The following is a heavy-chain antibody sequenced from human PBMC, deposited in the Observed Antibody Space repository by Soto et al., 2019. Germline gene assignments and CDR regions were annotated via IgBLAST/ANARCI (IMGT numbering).Heavy chain of an antibody. J-gene: IGHJ6*02. CDR3: ARTPRYYDFWSGYRDYYGMDV. CDR1: GYTFTGYY. Sequence: QVQLVQSGAEVKKPGASVKVSCKASGYTFTGYYMYWVRQAPGQGLEWMGWINPNSGGTNYAQKFQGRVTMTRDTSISTAYMELSRLRSDDTAVYYCARTPRYYDFWSGYRDYYGMDVWGQGTTVTVSS. CDR2: INPNSGGT. D-gene: IGHD3-3*01. V-gene: IGHV1-2*02.